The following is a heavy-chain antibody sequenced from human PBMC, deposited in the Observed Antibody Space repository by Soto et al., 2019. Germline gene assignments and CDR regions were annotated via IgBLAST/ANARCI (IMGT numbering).Heavy chain of an antibody. J-gene: IGHJ6*02. V-gene: IGHV5-10-1*01. D-gene: IGHD4-4*01. Sequence: PGESLKISCKGSGYSFTSYWISWVRQMPGKGLEWMGRIDPSDSYTNYSPSFQGHVTISANKSISTAYLQWSSLKASDTAMYYCARPDYSNYYYGMDVWGQGTTVTVSS. CDR3: ARPDYSNYYYGMDV. CDR2: IDPSDSYT. CDR1: GYSFTSYW.